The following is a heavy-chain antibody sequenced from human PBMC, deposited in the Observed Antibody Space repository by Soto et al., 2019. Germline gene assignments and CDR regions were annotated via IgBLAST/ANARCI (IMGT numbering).Heavy chain of an antibody. D-gene: IGHD6-13*01. Sequence: GGSLRLSCAASGFTFSNAWMNWVRQAPGKGLEWVGRIKSKTDGGTTDYAAPVKGRFTISRDDSKNTLYLQMNSLKTDDTAVYYCTTSSSSWYLQFDYWGQGTLVTVSS. CDR1: GFTFSNAW. V-gene: IGHV3-15*07. CDR2: IKSKTDGGTT. CDR3: TTSSSSWYLQFDY. J-gene: IGHJ4*02.